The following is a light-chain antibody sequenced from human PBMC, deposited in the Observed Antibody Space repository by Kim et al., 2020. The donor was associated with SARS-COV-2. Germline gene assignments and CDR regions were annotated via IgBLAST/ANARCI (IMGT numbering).Light chain of an antibody. V-gene: IGLV2-23*02. CDR2: EVS. CDR1: SSDVGGYNL. CDR3: CSYAGSSTFV. J-gene: IGLJ1*01. Sequence: QSALTQPASVSGSPGQSITISCTGTSSDVGGYNLVSWYQQHPGKAPKVMIHEVSKRPSGVSNSFSGSKSGNTASLTISGLQAEDEADYYCCSYAGSSTFVFGTGTKVTVL.